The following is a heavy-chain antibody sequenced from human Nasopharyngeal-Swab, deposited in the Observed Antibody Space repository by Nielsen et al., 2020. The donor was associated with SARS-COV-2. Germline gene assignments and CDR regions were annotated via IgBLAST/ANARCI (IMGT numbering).Heavy chain of an antibody. CDR3: ARDLGSSWYGDAFDI. CDR1: GFVFSSYW. Sequence: GESLKISCAASGFVFSSYWMHWVRQAPGKGLEWVASISGGSTYRNYADSVKGRFTISRDNAQNSAYLHLSSLRAEDTAVYYCARDLGSSWYGDAFDIWGQGTMVTVSS. D-gene: IGHD6-13*01. V-gene: IGHV3-21*06. J-gene: IGHJ3*02. CDR2: ISGGSTYR.